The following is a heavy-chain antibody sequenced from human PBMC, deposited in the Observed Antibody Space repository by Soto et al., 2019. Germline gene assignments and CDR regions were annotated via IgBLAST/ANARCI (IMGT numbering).Heavy chain of an antibody. D-gene: IGHD1-26*01. CDR3: ARKLSGAVQGWAYGMDV. CDR1: GFTVSSYN. CDR2: TYSGGTT. J-gene: IGHJ6*02. V-gene: IGHV3-53*01. Sequence: GGSLRLACAAYGFTVSSYNMSWVRQAPVKGLEWVSVTYSGGTTQYADSVKGRFTVSRDNSKNTLYRQMSSLREEDTAVYYCARKLSGAVQGWAYGMDVWGRGTTVTVSS.